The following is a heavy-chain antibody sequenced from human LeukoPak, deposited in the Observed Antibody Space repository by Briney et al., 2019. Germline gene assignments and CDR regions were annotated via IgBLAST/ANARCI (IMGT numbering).Heavy chain of an antibody. D-gene: IGHD3-9*01. J-gene: IGHJ4*02. CDR2: ISSTSSLI. V-gene: IGHV3-21*01. CDR3: ARDRLHYDSLTGYPAD. CDR1: GFTFSSFN. Sequence: GGSLRLSCAASGFTFSSFNMNWVRQAPGKGLEWVSSISSTSSLIWYADSLKGRFTISRDNSKNTLYLQMNSLRAEDTAVYYCARDRLHYDSLTGYPADWGQGTLVTVSS.